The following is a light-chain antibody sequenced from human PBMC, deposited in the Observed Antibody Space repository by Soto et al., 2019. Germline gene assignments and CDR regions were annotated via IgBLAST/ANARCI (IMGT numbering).Light chain of an antibody. CDR1: QSLGHNF. J-gene: IGKJ4*01. CDR2: DVS. Sequence: EVVLTQSPATLSLSPGERVTLSCGASQSLGHNFLAWYQQKPGLAPRLLIFDVSTRATGIPDRFSGRGSGTDFTLTISRLEPDDFAVYYCHQFSESPTVGGGTKVEMK. V-gene: IGKV3D-20*01. CDR3: HQFSESPT.